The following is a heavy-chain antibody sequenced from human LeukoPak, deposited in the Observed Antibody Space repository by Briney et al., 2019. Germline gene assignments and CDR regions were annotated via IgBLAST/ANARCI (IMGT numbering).Heavy chain of an antibody. D-gene: IGHD2-15*01. CDR1: GGSISSGDYS. V-gene: IGHV4-30-2*01. J-gene: IGHJ5*02. Sequence: PSETLSLTCAVSGGSISSGDYSWSWIRQPPGKGLEWIGYIYHSGSTYYNPSLKSRVTISVDRSKNQFSLKLSSVTAADTAVYYCARRGNGYCSGGSCPNWFDPWGQGTLVTVSS. CDR3: ARRGNGYCSGGSCPNWFDP. CDR2: IYHSGST.